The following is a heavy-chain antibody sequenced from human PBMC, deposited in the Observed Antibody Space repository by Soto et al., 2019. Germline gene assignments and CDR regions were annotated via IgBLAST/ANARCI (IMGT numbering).Heavy chain of an antibody. V-gene: IGHV3-23*01. CDR3: AREYSSAWKTSDY. CDR1: GFTFSNYA. CDR2: ISDIGGNT. D-gene: IGHD6-19*01. J-gene: IGHJ4*02. Sequence: EVQLLESGGGLVQPGGSLRLSCAASGFTFSNYAMSWVRQAPGKGLEWVSGISDIGGNTYYADSVKGRFTISRDNYKNTLFLQMNSLRAEDTAVYYCAREYSSAWKTSDYWGQGTLVTVSS.